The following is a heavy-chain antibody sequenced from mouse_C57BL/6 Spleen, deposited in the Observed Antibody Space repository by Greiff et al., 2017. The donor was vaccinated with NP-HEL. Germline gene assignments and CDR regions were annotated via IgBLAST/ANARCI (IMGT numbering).Heavy chain of an antibody. Sequence: QVQLQQSGPELVKPGASVKISCKASGYAFSSSWMNWVKQRPGKGLEWIGRIYPGDGDTNYNGKFKGKATLTADKSSSTAYMQLSSLTSEDSAVYFCARRSYRGWYFDVWGTGTTVTVSS. J-gene: IGHJ1*03. V-gene: IGHV1-82*01. CDR3: ARRSYRGWYFDV. CDR1: GYAFSSSW. CDR2: IYPGDGDT. D-gene: IGHD5-1*01.